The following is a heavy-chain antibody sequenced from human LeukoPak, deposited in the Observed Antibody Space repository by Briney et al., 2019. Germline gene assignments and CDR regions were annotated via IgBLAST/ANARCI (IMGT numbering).Heavy chain of an antibody. Sequence: SETLSLTCTVSGGSISSYYWSWIRQPAGKGLEWIGRIYTSGSTNYNPSLKSRVTMSVDTSKNQFSLQLSSVTAADTAVYYCARDRRSVRLYCSSTSCQSHYYYMDVWGKGTTVTVSS. CDR3: ARDRRSVRLYCSSTSCQSHYYYMDV. CDR1: GGSISSYY. CDR2: IYTSGST. V-gene: IGHV4-4*07. D-gene: IGHD2-2*01. J-gene: IGHJ6*03.